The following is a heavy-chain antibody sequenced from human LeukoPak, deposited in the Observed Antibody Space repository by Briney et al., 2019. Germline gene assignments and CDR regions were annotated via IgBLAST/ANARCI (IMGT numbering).Heavy chain of an antibody. CDR2: ISTTGSII. V-gene: IGHV3-48*03. Sequence: GGSLRLSCAASGFTFSSYEMNWVHQAPGKGLEWVSYISTTGSIIYYADSVKGRFTISRDNAKNSLFLRMNSLRAEDTAVYYCARDTGPEAFDFWGQGTMVTVSS. J-gene: IGHJ3*01. CDR3: ARDTGPEAFDF. CDR1: GFTFSSYE. D-gene: IGHD4-11*01.